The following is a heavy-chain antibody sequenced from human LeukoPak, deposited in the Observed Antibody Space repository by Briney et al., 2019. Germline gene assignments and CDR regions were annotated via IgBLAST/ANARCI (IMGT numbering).Heavy chain of an antibody. CDR2: ISAYNGNT. CDR3: ARGLEDIVVVPAAYTFDY. Sequence: ASVTVSFTASGYTFTSYGISWVRQAPGQGLEWMGWISAYNGNTNYAQKLQGRVTMTTDTSTSTAYMDLRSLRSDDTAVYYCARGLEDIVVVPAAYTFDYWGQGTLVTVSS. J-gene: IGHJ4*02. D-gene: IGHD2-2*01. V-gene: IGHV1-18*01. CDR1: GYTFTSYG.